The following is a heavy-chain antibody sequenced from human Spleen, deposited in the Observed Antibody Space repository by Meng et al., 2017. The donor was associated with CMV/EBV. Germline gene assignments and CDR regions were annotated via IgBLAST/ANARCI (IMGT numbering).Heavy chain of an antibody. CDR1: GYTFTGYY. V-gene: IGHV1-2*02. J-gene: IGHJ6*02. Sequence: ASVKVSCKASGYTFTGYYMHWVRQAPGQGLEWMGWINPNSGGTEYAQKFRGRVTLNRDTSISTAYMELSRLKSDDTAVYYCARVAGDYYYGMDVWGQGTTVTV. CDR2: INPNSGGT. CDR3: ARVAGDYYYGMDV.